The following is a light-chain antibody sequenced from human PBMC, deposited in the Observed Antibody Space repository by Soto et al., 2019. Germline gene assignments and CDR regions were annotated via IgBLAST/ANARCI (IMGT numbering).Light chain of an antibody. CDR1: QIVPSDY. Sequence: ASQIVPSDYLAWYHQEPGQAPRLLIYGAFNRATGIPDRFSVSGSGTDFTLTFSSREPEDFAVHSCQQRGNWPSTFGQGTRLEI. CDR2: GAF. J-gene: IGKJ5*01. V-gene: IGKV3D-20*02. CDR3: QQRGNWPST.